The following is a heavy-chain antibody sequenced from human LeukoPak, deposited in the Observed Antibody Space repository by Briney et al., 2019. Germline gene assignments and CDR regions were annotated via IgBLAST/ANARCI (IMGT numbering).Heavy chain of an antibody. CDR2: MNPNSGNT. D-gene: IGHD3-10*01. V-gene: IGHV1-8*01. CDR1: GYTFTSYD. CDR3: ASSGSGTSLGYYYYGMDV. J-gene: IGHJ6*02. Sequence: ASVKVSCKASGYTFTSYDINWVRQATGQGLEWMGWMNPNSGNTGYAQKFQGRVTMTRNTSISTAYMELSSLRSEDTAVYYCASSGSGTSLGYYYYGMDVWGQGTTVTVSS.